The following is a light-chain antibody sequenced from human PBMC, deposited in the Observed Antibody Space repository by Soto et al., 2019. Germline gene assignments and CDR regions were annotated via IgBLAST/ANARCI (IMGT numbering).Light chain of an antibody. CDR1: QGISHS. Sequence: DIQMTQSPSSLSASVGDRVTITCRASQGISHSLAWYQQRPGKLPKLLIYSASTLQSGVPSRFSGSGSGTEFSLTISSLQPEDVATDYCQKYDSVPATFGGGTKVEIK. CDR3: QKYDSVPAT. V-gene: IGKV1-27*01. J-gene: IGKJ4*01. CDR2: SAS.